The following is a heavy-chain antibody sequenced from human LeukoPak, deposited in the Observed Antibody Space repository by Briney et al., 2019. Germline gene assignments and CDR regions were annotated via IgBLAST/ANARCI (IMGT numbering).Heavy chain of an antibody. CDR3: ARGQWLARD. CDR1: GGSISSYY. J-gene: IGHJ4*02. CDR2: IYYSGGT. V-gene: IGHV4-59*08. D-gene: IGHD6-19*01. Sequence: PSETLSFTCTVSGGSISSYYWSWIRQPPGKGLEWIGYIYYSGGTSYNPSLKSRVTISVETSKNQFSLKLSSVTAADTAVYYCARGQWLARDWGQGTLVTVSS.